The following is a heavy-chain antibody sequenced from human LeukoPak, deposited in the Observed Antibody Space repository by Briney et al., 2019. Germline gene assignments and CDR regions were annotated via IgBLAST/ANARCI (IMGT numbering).Heavy chain of an antibody. Sequence: PGGSLRLSCAASGFTSNNYWMHWVRQAPGKGLDWVSRIQSDGSSTSYADSVKGRFSISRDNAKNTLYLQMNSLRAEDTAVYYCARDAFGVDKSPFWGQGTLVTVSS. CDR2: IQSDGSST. D-gene: IGHD3-3*01. J-gene: IGHJ4*02. CDR3: ARDAFGVDKSPF. CDR1: GFTSNNYW. V-gene: IGHV3-74*01.